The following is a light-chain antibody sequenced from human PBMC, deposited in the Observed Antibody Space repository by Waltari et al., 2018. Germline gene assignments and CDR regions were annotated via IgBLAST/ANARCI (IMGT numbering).Light chain of an antibody. Sequence: SALPQPPSVSGTPGQQNSIPGTGNSSHVGRYDSVSWYQQHPDKTPKLLIYDVTHTPSGISHRFSGSKSGYTASLTISGLQSEDEADYYCLSYTTSDTYVFGSGTRVTVL. CDR2: DVT. CDR1: SSHVGRYDS. V-gene: IGLV2-14*03. J-gene: IGLJ1*01. CDR3: LSYTTSDTYV.